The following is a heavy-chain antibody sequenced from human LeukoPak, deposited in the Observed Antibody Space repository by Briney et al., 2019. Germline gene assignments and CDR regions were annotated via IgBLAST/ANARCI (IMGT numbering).Heavy chain of an antibody. CDR1: GDSISNSN. J-gene: IGHJ4*02. V-gene: IGHV4-59*08. Sequence: TSETLSLTCTVSGDSISNSNCSWIRQPPGKGLGRIGSIYFSGSTNYNPSLMSRVTISVDKSKHRFSLKLTYVTAADTALYYCARSWDLTGYFDSWGQGALVTVSS. CDR3: ARSWDLTGYFDS. D-gene: IGHD3-9*01. CDR2: IYFSGST.